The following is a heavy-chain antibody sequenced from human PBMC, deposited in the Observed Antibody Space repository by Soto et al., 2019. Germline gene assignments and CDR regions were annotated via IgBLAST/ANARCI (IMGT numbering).Heavy chain of an antibody. CDR2: IYWDDDK. J-gene: IGHJ5*02. D-gene: IGHD2-15*01. Sequence: QITLKESGPTLVKPTQPLTLTCTFSGFSLSTSGVAVGWVRQPPGKALEWLGIIYWDDDKRYNPSLKSRLTXTXXSSKNHVAHTKTNMDPVETATYYCAHSHYNGSLHPWGQGTLVTVSS. CDR1: GFSLSTSGVA. CDR3: AHSHYNGSLHP. V-gene: IGHV2-5*02.